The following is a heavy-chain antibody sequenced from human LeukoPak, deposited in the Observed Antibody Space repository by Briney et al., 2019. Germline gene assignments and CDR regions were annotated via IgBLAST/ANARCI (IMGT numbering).Heavy chain of an antibody. CDR3: AGGRGSGWFFDY. CDR2: ISSNGHST. D-gene: IGHD6-19*01. CDR1: GFTFSSYA. J-gene: IGHJ4*02. V-gene: IGHV3-64*02. Sequence: GGSLRLSCAASGFTFSSYAMHWVRQAPGKGPEFVSAISSNGHSTYYADSVKGRFTISRDNSKNTLYLQMGSLRAEDMAVYYCAGGRGSGWFFDYWGQGTPVTVSS.